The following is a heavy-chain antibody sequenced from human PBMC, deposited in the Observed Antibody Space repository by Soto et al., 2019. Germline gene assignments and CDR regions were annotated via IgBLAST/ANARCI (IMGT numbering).Heavy chain of an antibody. CDR3: ARRARPDFYYMDV. V-gene: IGHV3-64*01. CDR2: ISSNGVGT. CDR1: GFSLSGYT. J-gene: IGHJ6*03. Sequence: GGSPILSCAASGFSLSGYTTDWLRQAPEKGLEYVSGISSNGVGTYYANSVQGRFTISRDNSKNTEYLRMGSLRPEDIAVYYCARRARPDFYYMDVWGKGTTVTVSS. D-gene: IGHD6-6*01.